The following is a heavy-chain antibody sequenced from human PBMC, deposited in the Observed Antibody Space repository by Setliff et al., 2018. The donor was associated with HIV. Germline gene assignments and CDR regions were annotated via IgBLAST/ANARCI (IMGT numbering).Heavy chain of an antibody. J-gene: IGHJ4*02. D-gene: IGHD1-1*01. V-gene: IGHV1-46*01. CDR1: GYTFTSHY. CDR3: AREAPDDHFDH. Sequence: ASVKVSCKASGYTFTSHYLHWVRQAPGQGLEWMGMINPSGGQRSFAQKFQGRITVATATSTATSTGTVYMKLSSLRSEDTAVYYCAREAPDDHFDHWGQGTLVTVSS. CDR2: INPSGGQR.